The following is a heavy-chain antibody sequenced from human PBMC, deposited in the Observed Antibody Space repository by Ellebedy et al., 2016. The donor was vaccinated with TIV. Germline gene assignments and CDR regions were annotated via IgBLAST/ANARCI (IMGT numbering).Heavy chain of an antibody. Sequence: PGGSLRLSCKGSGYSFTSYWIGWVRQMPGKGLEWMGIIYPGDSDTRYSPSFQGQVTISADKSISTAYLQWSSLKASDTAMYYCARHSVSLVGATTNFDYWGQGTLVTVSS. CDR3: ARHSVSLVGATTNFDY. CDR2: IYPGDSDT. D-gene: IGHD1-26*01. CDR1: GYSFTSYW. J-gene: IGHJ4*02. V-gene: IGHV5-51*01.